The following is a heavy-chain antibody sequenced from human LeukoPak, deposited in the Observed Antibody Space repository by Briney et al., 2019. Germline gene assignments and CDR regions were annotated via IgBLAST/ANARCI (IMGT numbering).Heavy chain of an antibody. CDR1: GFTVSSNY. D-gene: IGHD2-15*01. CDR3: AGEVAGRDISYYYYYMDV. J-gene: IGHJ6*03. Sequence: GGSLRLSCAASGFTVSSNYMSWVRQAPGKGLEWVSGVNWNGGSTGYADSVKGRFTISRDNAKNSLYLQMNSLRAEDTALYYCAGEVAGRDISYYYYYMDVWGKGTTVTVSS. V-gene: IGHV3-20*04. CDR2: VNWNGGST.